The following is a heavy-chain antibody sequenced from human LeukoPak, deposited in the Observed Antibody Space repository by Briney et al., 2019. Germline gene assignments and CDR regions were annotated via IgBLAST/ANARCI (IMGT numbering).Heavy chain of an antibody. Sequence: GESLKISCKGSGYSFTNYWIAWVRQMPGKGLEWMGIIHPGDSGPRYSPSFQGQVTISADKSISTAFLQWSSLKASDTAMYYCARQDNDAVDIWGQGTMVTVSS. V-gene: IGHV5-51*01. J-gene: IGHJ3*02. CDR1: GYSFTNYW. CDR3: ARQDNDAVDI. CDR2: IHPGDSGP.